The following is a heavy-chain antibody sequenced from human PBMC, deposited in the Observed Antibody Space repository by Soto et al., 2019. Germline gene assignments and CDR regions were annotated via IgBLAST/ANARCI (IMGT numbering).Heavy chain of an antibody. J-gene: IGHJ4*02. CDR1: GFTFSSYG. V-gene: IGHV3-33*01. D-gene: IGHD4-17*01. Sequence: QVQLVESGGGVVQPGRSLRLSCAASGFTFSSYGMHWVRQAPGKGLEWVAVIWYDGSNKYYADSVKCRFTISRDNSKNTLYLQMNSLRAEDTAVYYCARGDYGDYVPADYWGQGTLVTVSS. CDR3: ARGDYGDYVPADY. CDR2: IWYDGSNK.